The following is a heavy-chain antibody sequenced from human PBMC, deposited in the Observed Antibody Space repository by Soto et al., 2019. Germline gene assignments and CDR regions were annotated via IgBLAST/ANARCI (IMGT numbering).Heavy chain of an antibody. Sequence: QVQLVQSGAEVKKPGASVKVSCKASGYTFTSYYMYWVRQAPGPGLEWMGIINPSGGSTSYAQKFQGRVTMTRDTSTSTVYMELSSLRSEDTAVYYCARVEMATIKGNAFDIWGQGTMVTVSS. D-gene: IGHD5-12*01. CDR2: INPSGGST. CDR3: ARVEMATIKGNAFDI. CDR1: GYTFTSYY. V-gene: IGHV1-46*01. J-gene: IGHJ3*02.